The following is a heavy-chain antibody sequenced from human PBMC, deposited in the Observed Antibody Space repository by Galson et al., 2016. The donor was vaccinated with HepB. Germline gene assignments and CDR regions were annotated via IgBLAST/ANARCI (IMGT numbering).Heavy chain of an antibody. CDR1: GFTFNDYA. CDR3: ARGEITGTTGDY. CDR2: ISWNSGSI. D-gene: IGHD1-7*01. Sequence: SLRLSCAASGFTFNDYAMHWVRHPPGKGLEWVSGISWNSGSIAYADSVKGRFTISRDNSKNTLYLQMNSLRTEDTAVYYCARGEITGTTGDYWGQGTLVTVSS. V-gene: IGHV3-9*01. J-gene: IGHJ4*02.